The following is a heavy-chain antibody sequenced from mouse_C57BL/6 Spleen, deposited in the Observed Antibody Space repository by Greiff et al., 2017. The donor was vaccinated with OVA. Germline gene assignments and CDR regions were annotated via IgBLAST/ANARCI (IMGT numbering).Heavy chain of an antibody. CDR3: AISRVDY. J-gene: IGHJ2*01. D-gene: IGHD6-1*01. V-gene: IGHV1-50*01. CDR1: GYTFTSYW. Sequence: VQLQQPGAELVKPGASVKLSCKASGYTFTSYWMQWVKQRPGQGLEWIGEIDPSDSYTNYNQKFKGKATLTVDTSSSTAYMQLSSLTSEDSAVYYCAISRVDYWGQGTTLTVSS. CDR2: IDPSDSYT.